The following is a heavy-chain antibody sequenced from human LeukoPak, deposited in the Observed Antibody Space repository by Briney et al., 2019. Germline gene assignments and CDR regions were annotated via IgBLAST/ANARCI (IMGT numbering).Heavy chain of an antibody. CDR3: ARSRSRGYSGDFDY. CDR1: GGSVNSYC. D-gene: IGHD5-12*01. CDR2: VFCSGST. Sequence: PSETLSLTCTVYGGSVNSYCWSWIRQPPGKGLECIGCVFCSGSTNNNPSLKSRVTISVDTSKNQFSLKLSSVTAADTAVYYCARSRSRGYSGDFDYWGQGTLVTVSS. V-gene: IGHV4-59*02. J-gene: IGHJ4*02.